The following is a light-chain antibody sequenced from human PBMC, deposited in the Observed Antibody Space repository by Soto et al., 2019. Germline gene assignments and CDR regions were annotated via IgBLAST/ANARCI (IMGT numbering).Light chain of an antibody. CDR1: SSDVGGYNY. Sequence: QSALTQPASVSGSPGQSITISCTGTSSDVGGYNYVSWYQQHPGKVPKLMIYDVSNRPSGVSNRFSGSKSGNTASLTISGLQAEDEADYYRSSYTSSSTLYVFGTGTKVTVL. CDR2: DVS. J-gene: IGLJ1*01. V-gene: IGLV2-14*01. CDR3: SSYTSSSTLYV.